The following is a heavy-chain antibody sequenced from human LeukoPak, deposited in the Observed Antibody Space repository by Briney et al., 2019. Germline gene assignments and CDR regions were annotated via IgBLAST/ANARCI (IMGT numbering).Heavy chain of an antibody. CDR2: INPQSGGT. CDR3: ARGSCSSTTCHDFDY. V-gene: IGHV1-2*02. Sequence: ASVKVSCKASGYTFTSYYVHWVRQAPGQGLEWMGWINPQSGGTMYAQKFQGRVTMTRDTSINTAYMDLSRLTSGDRAVYYCARGSCSSTTCHDFDYWGQGTLVTVSS. CDR1: GYTFTSYY. J-gene: IGHJ4*02. D-gene: IGHD2-2*01.